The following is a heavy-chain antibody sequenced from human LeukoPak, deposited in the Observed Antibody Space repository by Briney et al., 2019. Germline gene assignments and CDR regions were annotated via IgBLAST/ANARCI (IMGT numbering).Heavy chain of an antibody. CDR1: GYTFISYA. CDR3: ARSNNDGDYLGVGFDY. D-gene: IGHD4-17*01. CDR2: INTNTGNP. J-gene: IGHJ4*02. V-gene: IGHV7-4-1*02. Sequence: ASVKASCKTSGYTFISYAINWVRQAPGQGLEWMGWINTNTGNPTYAQGFTGRFVFSLDTSVSTTYLQISSLETEDTAIYYCARSNNDGDYLGVGFDYWGQGALVTVSS.